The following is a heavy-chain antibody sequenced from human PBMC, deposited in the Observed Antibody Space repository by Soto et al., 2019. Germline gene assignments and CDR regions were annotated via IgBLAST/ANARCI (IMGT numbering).Heavy chain of an antibody. CDR3: ASFMVRGANADAFDI. V-gene: IGHV3-21*01. CDR1: GFTFSSYS. CDR2: ISSSSSYI. Sequence: GGSWRLSCAASGFTFSSYSMNWVRQAPGKGLELFSSISSSSSYIYYAYSVKGRFTISRDNAKNSLYLQMNSRRDEDTAVYYSASFMVRGANADAFDIWGQGTMVTVSS. D-gene: IGHD3-10*01. J-gene: IGHJ3*02.